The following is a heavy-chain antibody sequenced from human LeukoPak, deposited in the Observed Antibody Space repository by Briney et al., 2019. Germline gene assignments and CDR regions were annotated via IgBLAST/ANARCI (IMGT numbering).Heavy chain of an antibody. J-gene: IGHJ6*02. CDR2: IYTSGST. D-gene: IGHD3-10*01. Sequence: SETLSLTCTVSGGSISSYYWSWIRQPAGKGLEWIGRIYTSGSTNYNPSLKSRVTMSVDTSKNQFSLKLGSVTAADTAVYYCARELIIYGSGSWPHYYYYYGMDVWGQGTTVTVSS. V-gene: IGHV4-4*07. CDR1: GGSISSYY. CDR3: ARELIIYGSGSWPHYYYYYGMDV.